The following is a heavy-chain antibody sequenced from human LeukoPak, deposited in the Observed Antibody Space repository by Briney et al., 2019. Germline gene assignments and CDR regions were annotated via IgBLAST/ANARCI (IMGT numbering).Heavy chain of an antibody. CDR2: IYYSGST. Sequence: PSETLSLTCTVSGGSISSYYWSWIRQPPGKGLEWIGYIYYSGSTNYNPSLKSRVTISVDTSKNQFSLKLSSVTAADTAVYYCARSDWYYYYMDVWGKGTTVTISS. CDR1: GGSISSYY. J-gene: IGHJ6*03. D-gene: IGHD2-21*01. CDR3: ARSDWYYYYMDV. V-gene: IGHV4-59*01.